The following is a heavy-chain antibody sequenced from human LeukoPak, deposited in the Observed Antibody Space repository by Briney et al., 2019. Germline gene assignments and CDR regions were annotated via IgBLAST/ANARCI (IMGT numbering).Heavy chain of an antibody. CDR1: GFTVSANY. CDR2: IYSSDFT. D-gene: IGHD5-24*01. Sequence: GGSLRLSCAASGFTVSANYMSWVRQAPGKGLEWVSLIYSSDFTYYADSVKGRFTISRDNSKNTLSLQMNSLRADDTAVYYCARTFLSGDGKKVGYFDDWGQGTLVTVSS. J-gene: IGHJ4*02. V-gene: IGHV3-53*01. CDR3: ARTFLSGDGKKVGYFDD.